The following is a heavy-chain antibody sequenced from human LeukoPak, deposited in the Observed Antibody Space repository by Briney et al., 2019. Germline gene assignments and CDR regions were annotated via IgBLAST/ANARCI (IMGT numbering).Heavy chain of an antibody. Sequence: GGSLRLSCAASGFTFSSYGMHWVRQAPGKGLEWVAVILSDGSKEFYTDSVKGRFTISRYNSKNTLYLQMNSLRAEDTAVYYCAKDSSWLPAAIGFLDYWGQGTLVTVSS. J-gene: IGHJ4*02. V-gene: IGHV3-30*02. CDR3: AKDSSWLPAAIGFLDY. D-gene: IGHD2-2*01. CDR1: GFTFSSYG. CDR2: ILSDGSKE.